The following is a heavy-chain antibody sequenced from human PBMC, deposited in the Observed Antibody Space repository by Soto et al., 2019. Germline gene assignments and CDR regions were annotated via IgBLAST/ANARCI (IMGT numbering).Heavy chain of an antibody. D-gene: IGHD1-26*01. J-gene: IGHJ6*02. V-gene: IGHV3-53*02. CDR1: GFTVNSNY. Sequence: EVQVLATGGGLIQPGGSLRLSCAASGFTVNSNYMSRVRQAPGEGLQWVSITNTGGTTYYADSVKGRFTVSRDNSKNTLYLQMNSLRAEDTAVYYCAKGDGFILAVWRQGTTVSVSS. CDR2: TNTGGTT. CDR3: AKGDGFILAV.